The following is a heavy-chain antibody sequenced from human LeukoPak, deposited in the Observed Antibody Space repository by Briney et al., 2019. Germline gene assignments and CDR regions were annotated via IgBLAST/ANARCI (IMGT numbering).Heavy chain of an antibody. J-gene: IGHJ3*01. CDR3: ARDWLAGNPYHAFDL. Sequence: GGSLRLSCAASGFTFSSYWMSWVRQAPGKGLECVANIKEDGSDEYYVDSVKGRFSISRDNAKNSLYLQMNSLRAEDTTVYYCARDWLAGNPYHAFDLWGKGTMVTVSS. CDR1: GFTFSSYW. D-gene: IGHD3-22*01. CDR2: IKEDGSDE. V-gene: IGHV3-7*01.